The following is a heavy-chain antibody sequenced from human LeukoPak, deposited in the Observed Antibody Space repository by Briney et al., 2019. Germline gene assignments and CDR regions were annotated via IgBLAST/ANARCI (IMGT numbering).Heavy chain of an antibody. CDR2: ISYDGSNK. J-gene: IGHJ4*02. CDR1: GFTFSSYG. CDR3: AKAVDYGDYYFDD. Sequence: GGSLRLSCAASGFTFSSYGMHWVRQAPGKGLEWVAVISYDGSNKYYADSVKGRFTISRDNSKNTLYLQMNSLRAEDTAVYYCAKAVDYGDYYFDDWGQGTLVTVSS. D-gene: IGHD4-17*01. V-gene: IGHV3-30*18.